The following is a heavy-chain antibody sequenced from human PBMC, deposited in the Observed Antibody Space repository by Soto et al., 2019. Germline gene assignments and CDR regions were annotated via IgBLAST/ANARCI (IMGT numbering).Heavy chain of an antibody. CDR2: FSAGGRA. CDR3: AKESMPEPYGDTLFDH. V-gene: IGHV3-23*01. D-gene: IGHD4-17*01. CDR1: GFSFSSYA. Sequence: EVQLLESGGGLVQPGGSLRLSCEASGFSFSSYALSWVRQAPGKGLEWVSTFSAGGRAYYADSVKGRFTIAKDFSKNTLHLQTNSLRAEDTAVYYCAKESMPEPYGDTLFDHWGQGTRVTVSS. J-gene: IGHJ4*02.